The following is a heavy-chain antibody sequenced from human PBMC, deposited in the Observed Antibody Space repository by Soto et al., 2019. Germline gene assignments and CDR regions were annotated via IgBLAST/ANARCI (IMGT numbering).Heavy chain of an antibody. D-gene: IGHD5-12*01. CDR3: ARDHRGYSGYELGPLGYYYGMDV. V-gene: IGHV1-69*13. CDR2: IIPIFGTA. J-gene: IGHJ6*02. Sequence: ASVKVSCKASGGTFSSYAISWVRQAPGQGLEWMGGIIPIFGTANYAQKFQGRVTITADESTSTAYMELSSLRSEDTAVYYCARDHRGYSGYELGPLGYYYGMDVWGQGTTVTVSS. CDR1: GGTFSSYA.